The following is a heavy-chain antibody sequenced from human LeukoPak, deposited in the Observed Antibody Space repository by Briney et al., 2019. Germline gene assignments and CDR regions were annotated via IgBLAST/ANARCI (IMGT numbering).Heavy chain of an antibody. D-gene: IGHD1-7*01. V-gene: IGHV1-69*05. CDR3: ARDNYAGANWFDP. Sequence: SVKVSCKASGGTFSSYAISWVRQAPAQGLEWMGGIIPIFGTANYAQKFQGRVTITTDESTSTAYMELSSLRSEDTAVYYCARDNYAGANWFDPWGQGTLVTVSS. J-gene: IGHJ5*02. CDR2: IIPIFGTA. CDR1: GGTFSSYA.